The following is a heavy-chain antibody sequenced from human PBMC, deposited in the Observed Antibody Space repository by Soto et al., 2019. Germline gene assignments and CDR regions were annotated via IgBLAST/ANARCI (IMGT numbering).Heavy chain of an antibody. D-gene: IGHD1-26*01. CDR3: ARRATTSAGYFDL. V-gene: IGHV3-7*01. J-gene: IGHJ2*01. Sequence: EVQWVESGGGLVQPGGSLRLSCAASGFTFSNYWMSWVRQAPGKGLEWVANIKQDGSEKNYKDSVRGRLTISRDDAKNSLSLQMNSLRAEDTAVYYCARRATTSAGYFDLWGRGTLVTVSS. CDR2: IKQDGSEK. CDR1: GFTFSNYW.